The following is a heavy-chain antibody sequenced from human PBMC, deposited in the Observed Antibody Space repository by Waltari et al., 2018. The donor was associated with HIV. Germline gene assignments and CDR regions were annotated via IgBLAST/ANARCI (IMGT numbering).Heavy chain of an antibody. V-gene: IGHV4-39*01. CDR2: IYYSGGT. J-gene: IGHJ5*02. CDR3: ARQKYCSGGSCPYNWFDP. D-gene: IGHD2-15*01. CDR1: GGSISSSSYY. Sequence: QLQLQESGPGLVKPSETLSLTCTVSGGSISSSSYYWGWIRQPPWKGLAWIGSIYYSGGTYYTPALKGRVPRSVDPSKNQFSLKLSSVTAADTAVYYCARQKYCSGGSCPYNWFDPWGQGTLVTVSS.